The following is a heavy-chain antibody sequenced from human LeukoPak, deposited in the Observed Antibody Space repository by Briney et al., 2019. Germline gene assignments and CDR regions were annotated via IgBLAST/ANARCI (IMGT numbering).Heavy chain of an antibody. CDR2: IRYDGSNK. J-gene: IGHJ4*02. CDR1: GFTFSSYG. Sequence: GGSLRLSCVASGFTFSSYGMHWVRQAPGKGLEWVAFIRYDGSNKYYADSVKGRFTISRDNSKNTLYLQMNSLRAEDTAVYYCARGRDGYNLINYWGQGTLVTVSS. V-gene: IGHV3-30*02. D-gene: IGHD5-24*01. CDR3: ARGRDGYNLINY.